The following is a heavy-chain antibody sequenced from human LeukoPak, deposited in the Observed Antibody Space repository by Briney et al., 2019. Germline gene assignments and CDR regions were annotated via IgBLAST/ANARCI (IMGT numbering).Heavy chain of an antibody. CDR1: GYSISSGYY. CDR3: ARAVAGTRIGYVDY. CDR2: IYHSGST. V-gene: IGHV4-38-2*01. D-gene: IGHD6-19*01. J-gene: IGHJ4*02. Sequence: PSETLSLTCAVSGYSISSGYYWGWIRQPPGKGLEWIGSIYHSGSTYYNPSLKSRVTISVDTSKNQFSLKLSSVTAADTAVYYCARAVAGTRIGYVDYWGQGTLVTVSS.